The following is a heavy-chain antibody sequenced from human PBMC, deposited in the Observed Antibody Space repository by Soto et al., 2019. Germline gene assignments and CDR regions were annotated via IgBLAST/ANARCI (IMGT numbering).Heavy chain of an antibody. CDR2: IYHSGST. Sequence: PSETLSLTCAVSGASISTSNFWTWVRQPPGKGLEWIGEIYHSGSTNYNPSLKSRVTISVDKSKNQFSLKLNSVTAADTAVYYCLGSPSSMAAGEIDNWDQEVLVTVSS. CDR3: LGSPSSMAAGEIDN. D-gene: IGHD2-2*01. J-gene: IGHJ4*02. CDR1: GASISTSNF. V-gene: IGHV4-4*02.